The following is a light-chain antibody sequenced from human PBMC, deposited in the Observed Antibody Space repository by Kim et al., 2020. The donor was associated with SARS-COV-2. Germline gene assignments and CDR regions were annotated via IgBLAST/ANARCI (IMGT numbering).Light chain of an antibody. V-gene: IGLV3-19*01. CDR1: SLRNYY. Sequence: SYELTQDPAVSVALGQTVRLTCQGDSLRNYYATWYQQRPGQAPTLVLYGKYDRPSGVPDRFSGSASGNTASLTITGAQAEDEADYYCSSRDSTGDHVVFGGGTQLTVL. CDR2: GKY. J-gene: IGLJ3*02. CDR3: SSRDSTGDHVV.